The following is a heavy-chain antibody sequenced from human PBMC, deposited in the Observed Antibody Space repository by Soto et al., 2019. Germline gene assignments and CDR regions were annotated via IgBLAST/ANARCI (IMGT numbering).Heavy chain of an antibody. CDR1: GFSLSTSGMC. Sequence: ESGPTLVNPTQTLTLTCTFSGFSLSTSGMCVSWIRQPPGKALEWLARIDWDDDKYYSTSLKTRLTISKDTSKNQVVLTMTNMDPVDTATYYCARIRLERGYYYYMDVWGKGTTVTVSS. J-gene: IGHJ6*03. V-gene: IGHV2-70*11. CDR3: ARIRLERGYYYYMDV. D-gene: IGHD1-1*01. CDR2: IDWDDDK.